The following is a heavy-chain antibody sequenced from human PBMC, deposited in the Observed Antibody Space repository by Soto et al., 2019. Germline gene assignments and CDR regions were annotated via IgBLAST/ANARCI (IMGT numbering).Heavy chain of an antibody. Sequence: QVQLVQSGAEVKEPGSSVKVSCKASGGGNLRDYRTTWVRRAPGQVLEWMGGSIPKLGSANYEQKFQGRVTITTDESTNSVYRELRRQRADDSAVYYCVRGGEGYNFGAVYWGQGTPVTVSS. J-gene: IGHJ4*02. D-gene: IGHD5-12*01. CDR1: GGGNLRDYR. CDR3: VRGGEGYNFGAVY. V-gene: IGHV1-69*16. CDR2: SIPKLGSA.